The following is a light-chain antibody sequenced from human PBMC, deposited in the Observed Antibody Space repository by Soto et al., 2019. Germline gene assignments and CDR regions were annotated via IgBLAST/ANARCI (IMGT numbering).Light chain of an antibody. V-gene: IGKV1-5*01. CDR2: DAS. J-gene: IGKJ1*01. Sequence: DIQVTQSPPTLSASVGYRVTIACRASQTISTWMAWYQQKPGKAPKLLIYDASSLESGVPSRFSGSGSGTEFTLTITSLQPDDFATYYCQQYNSYPWTFGQGTKVDIK. CDR3: QQYNSYPWT. CDR1: QTISTW.